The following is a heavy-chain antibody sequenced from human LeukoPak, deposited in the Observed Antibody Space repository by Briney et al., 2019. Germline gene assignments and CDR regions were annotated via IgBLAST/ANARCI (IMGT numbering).Heavy chain of an antibody. V-gene: IGHV1-18*01. CDR3: ARDRKGGRIQWFGESADY. CDR2: ISAYNGNT. CDR1: GYTFTSYG. J-gene: IGHJ4*02. D-gene: IGHD3-10*01. Sequence: GASVKVSCKASGYTFTSYGISWVRQAPGQGLEWMGWISAYNGNTNYAQKLQGRVTMTTDTSTSTAYMELRSLRSDDTAVYYCARDRKGGRIQWFGESADYWGQGTLVTVSS.